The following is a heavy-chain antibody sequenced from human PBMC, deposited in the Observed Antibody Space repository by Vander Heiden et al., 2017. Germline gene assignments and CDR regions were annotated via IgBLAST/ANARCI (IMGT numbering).Heavy chain of an antibody. CDR3: ANFRTYYFDY. Sequence: EVQLLESGGGLVQPGGSLRHSCAHSGFTFSSYAMSWVRQAPGKGLGWVSAISGSGGSTYYADSVKGRFTISRDNSKNTLYLQMNSLRAEDTAVYYCANFRTYYFDYWGQGTLVTVSS. V-gene: IGHV3-23*01. J-gene: IGHJ4*02. D-gene: IGHD1-7*01. CDR2: ISGSGGST. CDR1: GFTFSSYA.